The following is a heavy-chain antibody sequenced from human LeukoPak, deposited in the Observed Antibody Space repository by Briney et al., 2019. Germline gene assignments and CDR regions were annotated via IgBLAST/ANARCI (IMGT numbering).Heavy chain of an antibody. CDR3: ASSRGYSYGLDY. Sequence: SETLSLTCAVYGGSFSGYYWSWIRQPPGKGLEWIGEINHSGSTNYNPSLKSRVTISVDASKNQFSLKLSSVTAADTAVYYCASSRGYSYGLDYWGQGTLVTVSS. D-gene: IGHD5-18*01. CDR2: INHSGST. V-gene: IGHV4-34*01. CDR1: GGSFSGYY. J-gene: IGHJ4*02.